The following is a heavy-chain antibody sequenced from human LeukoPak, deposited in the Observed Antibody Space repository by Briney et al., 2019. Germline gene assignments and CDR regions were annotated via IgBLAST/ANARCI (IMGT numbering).Heavy chain of an antibody. CDR2: ITTSDGNT. CDR3: AKDGGLWVSAHWGDS. V-gene: IGHV3-23*01. Sequence: GGSLRLSCAASGFTFSSYTMSWVRQAPGKGLEWVSTITTSDGNTYYADSVKGRFTVSRDNPKNTLFLQMNSLRAEDTAVYYCAKDGGLWVSAHWGDSWGRGTLVTVSS. J-gene: IGHJ4*02. CDR1: GFTFSSYT. D-gene: IGHD7-27*01.